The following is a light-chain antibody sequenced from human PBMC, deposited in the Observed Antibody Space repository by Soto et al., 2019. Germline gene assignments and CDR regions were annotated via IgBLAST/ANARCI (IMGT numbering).Light chain of an antibody. J-gene: IGKJ5*01. CDR2: GAS. CDR3: QQYNNWPRT. Sequence: EIVMTQSPATLSVSPGERATLSCRASQSFSSNLAWYQQKPGRAPRLLIYGASTRATGVPARFSGSGSGTEFTLTISSLQSEDFAVYYCQQYNNWPRTFGQGTRLEIK. V-gene: IGKV3-15*01. CDR1: QSFSSN.